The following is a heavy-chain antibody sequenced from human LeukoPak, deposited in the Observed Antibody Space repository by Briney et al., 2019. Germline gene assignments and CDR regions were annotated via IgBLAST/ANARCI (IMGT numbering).Heavy chain of an antibody. CDR2: IVVGSGNT. Sequence: GASVKVSCKASGFTFTSSAMQWVRQARGQRLEWIGWIVVGSGNTNYAQKFQERVTITRDMSTSTAYMELSSLRSEDTAVYYCARDPYDYGIFPDYWGQGTLVTVSS. V-gene: IGHV1-58*02. D-gene: IGHD4-17*01. CDR3: ARDPYDYGIFPDY. J-gene: IGHJ4*02. CDR1: GFTFTSSA.